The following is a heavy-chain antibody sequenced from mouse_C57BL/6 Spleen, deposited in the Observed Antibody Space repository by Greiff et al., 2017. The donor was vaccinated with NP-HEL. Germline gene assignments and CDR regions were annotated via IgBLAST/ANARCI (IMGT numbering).Heavy chain of an antibody. CDR3: ARAGGNPFAY. J-gene: IGHJ3*01. V-gene: IGHV1-72*01. CDR2: IDPNSGGT. Sequence: QVQLQQPGAELVKPGASVKLSCKASGYTFTSYWMHWVKQRPGRGLEWIGRIDPNSGGTKYNEKFKSKATLTVDQPSSTAYMPLSSLTSEDSAVYYCARAGGNPFAYWGQGTLVTVSA. D-gene: IGHD2-1*01. CDR1: GYTFTSYW.